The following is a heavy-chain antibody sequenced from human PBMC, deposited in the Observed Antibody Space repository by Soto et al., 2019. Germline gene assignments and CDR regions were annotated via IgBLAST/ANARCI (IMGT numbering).Heavy chain of an antibody. CDR2: IIPIFGTA. CDR3: ASSTVTTLYYYYYYGMDV. V-gene: IGHV1-69*13. J-gene: IGHJ6*02. CDR1: GGTFSSYA. D-gene: IGHD4-17*01. Sequence: SVKVSCKASGGTFSSYAISWVRQAPGQGLEWMGGIIPIFGTANYAQKFQGRVTITADESTSTAYMELSSLRSEDTAVYYCASSTVTTLYYYYYYGMDVWGQGTTVTVSS.